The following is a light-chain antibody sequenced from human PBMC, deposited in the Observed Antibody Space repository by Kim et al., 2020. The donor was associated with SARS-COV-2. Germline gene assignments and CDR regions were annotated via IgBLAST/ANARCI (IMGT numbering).Light chain of an antibody. J-gene: IGKJ3*01. V-gene: IGKV1-17*01. CDR2: AIS. CDR1: QGIRND. Sequence: ATVGDRVTITCRESQGIRNDLGWYQQKPGKAPRRLIYAISTLQNRVPSRFSGGGSGTEFTLTISSLQPEDVATYYCLHYSGFPFAFGPGTKVDIK. CDR3: LHYSGFPFA.